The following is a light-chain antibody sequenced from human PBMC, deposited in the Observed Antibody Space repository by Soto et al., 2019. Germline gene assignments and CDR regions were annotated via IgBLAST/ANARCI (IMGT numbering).Light chain of an antibody. V-gene: IGKV3-15*01. Sequence: EIVMTQSPATLSVSPGERATLSCRASQSVRSNLAWHQQKPGQAPRLLIYAASTRATGVPARFSGSGSGTEFPLTFSVLQSEDFAVYCCQHYDIWPLTFGGGTKVDIK. CDR1: QSVRSN. CDR2: AAS. J-gene: IGKJ4*01. CDR3: QHYDIWPLT.